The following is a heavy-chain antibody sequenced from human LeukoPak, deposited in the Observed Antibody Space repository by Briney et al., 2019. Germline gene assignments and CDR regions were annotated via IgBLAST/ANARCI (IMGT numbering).Heavy chain of an antibody. CDR3: ARDNSPGWFGP. Sequence: GGSLRLSCAASAFTFSTYNMNWVRQAPGKGLEWVSYISDSSSSIYYADSVKGRFTISRDNTKNTVYLQMNSLRAEDTGLYFCARDNSPGWFGPWGQGTLVTVSS. CDR2: ISDSSSSI. J-gene: IGHJ5*02. CDR1: AFTFSTYN. V-gene: IGHV3-48*04.